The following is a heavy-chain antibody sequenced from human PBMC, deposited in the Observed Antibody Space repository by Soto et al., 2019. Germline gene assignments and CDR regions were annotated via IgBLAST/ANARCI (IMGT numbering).Heavy chain of an antibody. D-gene: IGHD5-18*01. CDR1: GFMFSDYG. CDR2: ISYDGDNK. J-gene: IGHJ3*01. V-gene: IGHV3-30*18. CDR3: VKGYLDTAVVNRPDAFDF. Sequence: GGSLRLSCEASGFMFSDYGMHWARQAPGKGLDWVAGISYDGDNKYYAQSVKGRFTISRDNSKNTLLLHMDSLRNEDTAVYHFVKGYLDTAVVNRPDAFDFWGQGTMVTVSS.